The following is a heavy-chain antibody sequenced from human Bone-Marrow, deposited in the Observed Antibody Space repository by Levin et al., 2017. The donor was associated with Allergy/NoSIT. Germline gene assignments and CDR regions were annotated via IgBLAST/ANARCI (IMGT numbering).Heavy chain of an antibody. V-gene: IGHV3-74*01. J-gene: IGHJ6*02. Sequence: GESLKISCAASGFTFSSYGMFWVRQAPGKGLMWVSYISGDGSRSTYADSVKGRFTISRDNAKNTLYLQMKSLRVEDTAVYYCTRNGGGMDVWGQGTTVTVSS. CDR1: GFTFSSYG. D-gene: IGHD3-16*01. CDR3: TRNGGGMDV. CDR2: ISGDGSRS.